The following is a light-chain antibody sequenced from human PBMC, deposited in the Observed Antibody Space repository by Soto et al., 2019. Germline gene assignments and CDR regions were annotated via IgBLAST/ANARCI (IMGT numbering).Light chain of an antibody. J-gene: IGKJ5*01. V-gene: IGKV3-20*01. CDR2: GAS. Sequence: EIVLTPSPGPLSLSPGERGTLSWRASQSVSSRLAWYQHKPGQAPRLLISGASSRATGIPDRFSGSGSGTDFTLTISRLEPEDFALYYCQHYGASPITFGQGTRLEIK. CDR1: QSVSSR. CDR3: QHYGASPIT.